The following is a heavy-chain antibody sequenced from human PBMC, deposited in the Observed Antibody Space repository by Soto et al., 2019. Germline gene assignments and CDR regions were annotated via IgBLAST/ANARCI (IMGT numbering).Heavy chain of an antibody. CDR3: AREWGYYSDF. CDR2: IYYSGST. J-gene: IGHJ4*02. CDR1: GGSISSYY. D-gene: IGHD3-16*01. V-gene: IGHV4-59*01. Sequence: QVQLQESGPGLVKPSETLSLTCTVSGGSISSYYWSWIRQPPGKGLEWIGYIYYSGSTNYNPSLRSPVTLSVDTSKNQFSLQLGAVTAADTAVYYCAREWGYYSDFWGQGTVVTVSS.